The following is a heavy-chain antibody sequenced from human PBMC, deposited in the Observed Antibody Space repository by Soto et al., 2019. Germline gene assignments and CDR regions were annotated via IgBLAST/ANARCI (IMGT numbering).Heavy chain of an antibody. V-gene: IGHV4-34*01. CDR3: ASAALLTRGYSYGYKGSSWFDS. Sequence: LSLTCAVYGGSFSGYYWSWIRQPPGKGLEWIGEINHSGSTNYNPSLKSRVTISVDTSKNQFSLKLSSVTAADTAVYYCASAALLTRGYSYGYKGSSWFDSWGQGTLVTVSS. CDR2: INHSGST. D-gene: IGHD5-18*01. CDR1: GGSFSGYY. J-gene: IGHJ5*01.